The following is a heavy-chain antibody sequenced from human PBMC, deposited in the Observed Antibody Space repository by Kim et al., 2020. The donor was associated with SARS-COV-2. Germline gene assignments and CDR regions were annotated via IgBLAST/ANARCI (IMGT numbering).Heavy chain of an antibody. D-gene: IGHD5-18*01. V-gene: IGHV4-39*01. CDR3: ARLGEGYSYGYYVFDY. Sequence: SPKSRVTISVETSKNQFSLKLRSVPAADTAVYYCARLGEGYSYGYYVFDYWGQGTLVTVSS. J-gene: IGHJ4*02.